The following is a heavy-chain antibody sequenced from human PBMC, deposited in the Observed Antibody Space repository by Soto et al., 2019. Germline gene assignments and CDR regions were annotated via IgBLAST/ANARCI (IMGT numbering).Heavy chain of an antibody. J-gene: IGHJ3*02. CDR2: TYYRSKWYN. CDR3: ARGKSGYSSSSRAFDI. D-gene: IGHD6-6*01. CDR1: GDSVSINSAA. Sequence: SQTLSLTCAISGDSVSINSAAWNLIRQSPSRGLEWLGRTYYRSKWYNDYAVSVKSRITINPDTSKNQFSLQLNSVTPEDTAVYYCARGKSGYSSSSRAFDIRGQVTMVTVSS. V-gene: IGHV6-1*01.